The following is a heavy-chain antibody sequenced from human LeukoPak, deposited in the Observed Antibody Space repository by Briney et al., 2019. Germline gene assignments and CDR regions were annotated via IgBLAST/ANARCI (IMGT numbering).Heavy chain of an antibody. V-gene: IGHV1-2*02. J-gene: IGHJ4*02. D-gene: IGHD2-2*01. CDR3: ARQDTPQYCSSTSCYWESGGGIVDY. Sequence: GASVKVSCKASGYTFTGYYMHWVRQAPGQGLEWMGWINPNSGGTNYAQKFQGRVTMTRDTSISTVYMELSRLRSDDTAVYYCARQDTPQYCSSTSCYWESGGGIVDYWGQGTLVTVSS. CDR2: INPNSGGT. CDR1: GYTFTGYY.